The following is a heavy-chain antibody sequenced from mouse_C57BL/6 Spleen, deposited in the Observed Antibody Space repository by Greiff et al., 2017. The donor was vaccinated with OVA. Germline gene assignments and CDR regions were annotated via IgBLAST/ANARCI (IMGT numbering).Heavy chain of an antibody. J-gene: IGHJ2*01. V-gene: IGHV5-4*01. CDR2: ISDGGSYT. Sequence: EVKLVESGGGLVKPGGSLKLSCAASGFTFSSYAMSWVRQTPEKRLEWVATISDGGSYTYYPDNVKGRFTISRDNAKNNLYLQMSHLKSEDTAMYYCARDRITTVGDYFDYWGQGTTLTVSS. D-gene: IGHD1-1*01. CDR3: ARDRITTVGDYFDY. CDR1: GFTFSSYA.